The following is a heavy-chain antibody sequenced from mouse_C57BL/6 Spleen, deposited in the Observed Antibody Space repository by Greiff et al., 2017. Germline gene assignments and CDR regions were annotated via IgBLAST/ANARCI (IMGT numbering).Heavy chain of an antibody. V-gene: IGHV2-2*01. CDR2: IWSGGST. CDR3: AREYYDYDRGYYAMDY. Sequence: QVQLQQSGPGLVQPSQSLSITCTVSGFSLTSYGVHWVRQSPGKGLEWLGVIWSGGSTDYNAAFISRLSIRKDNAKSQVFFKMNSLQADDTAIYYCAREYYDYDRGYYAMDYWGQGTSVTVSS. D-gene: IGHD2-4*01. J-gene: IGHJ4*01. CDR1: GFSLTSYG.